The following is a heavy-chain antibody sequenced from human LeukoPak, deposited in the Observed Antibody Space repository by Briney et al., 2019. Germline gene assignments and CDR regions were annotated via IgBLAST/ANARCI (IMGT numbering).Heavy chain of an antibody. D-gene: IGHD3-10*01. CDR3: AKERDYRVSTSCDY. Sequence: SGGSLRLSCAASGFTFSSSAMHWVRQAPGKGLEWMAVISYDGKVTYYADSVKGRFTISRDNSKNTLYLQMTSLRGEDTALYYCAKERDYRVSTSCDYWGQGTQVTVSS. V-gene: IGHV3-30*04. J-gene: IGHJ4*02. CDR2: ISYDGKVT. CDR1: GFTFSSSA.